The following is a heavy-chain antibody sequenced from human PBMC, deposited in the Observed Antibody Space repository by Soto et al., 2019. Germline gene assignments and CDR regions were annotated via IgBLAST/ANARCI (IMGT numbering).Heavy chain of an antibody. V-gene: IGHV3-23*01. CDR1: GCTFRSYA. J-gene: IGHJ6*02. CDR2: ISGSGGST. Sequence: GSLRHSCASSGCTFRSYAMSLVRQATGKGLEWVSAISGSGGSTYYADSVKGRFTISRDNSKNTLYLQMNSLRAEDTAVYYCAKGIYCSSTSCYYYYYGMDVWGQGTTVTVSS. CDR3: AKGIYCSSTSCYYYYYGMDV. D-gene: IGHD2-2*01.